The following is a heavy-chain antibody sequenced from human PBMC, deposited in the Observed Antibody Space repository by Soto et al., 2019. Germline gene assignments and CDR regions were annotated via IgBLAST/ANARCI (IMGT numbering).Heavy chain of an antibody. CDR2: ISYDGSNK. CDR1: GFTFSSYG. J-gene: IGHJ4*02. D-gene: IGHD2-2*02. CDR3: AKAVTAYTTQQAPLDY. V-gene: IGHV3-30*18. Sequence: QVQLVESGGGVVQPGRSLRLSCAASGFTFSSYGMHWVRQAPGKGLEWVAVISYDGSNKYYADSVKGRFTISRDNSKNTLYLQMNSLRAEDTAVYYCAKAVTAYTTQQAPLDYWGQGTLVTVSS.